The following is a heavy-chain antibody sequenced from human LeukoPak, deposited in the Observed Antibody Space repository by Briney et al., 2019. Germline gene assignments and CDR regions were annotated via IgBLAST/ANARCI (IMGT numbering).Heavy chain of an antibody. CDR2: IIPIFGTA. CDR3: AREVIMITFGGAPGWFDP. J-gene: IGHJ5*02. Sequence: SVKVSCKASGGTFSSYAISWVRQAPGQGLEWMGGIIPIFGTANYAQNFQGRVTITADKSTSTAYMELSSLRSEDTAVYYWAREVIMITFGGAPGWFDPWGQGTLVTVSS. V-gene: IGHV1-69*06. CDR1: GGTFSSYA. D-gene: IGHD3-16*01.